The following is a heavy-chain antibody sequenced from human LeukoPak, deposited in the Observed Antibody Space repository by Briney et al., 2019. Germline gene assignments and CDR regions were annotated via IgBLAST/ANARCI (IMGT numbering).Heavy chain of an antibody. CDR1: GFSLSLSNYG. V-gene: IGHV3-33*01. J-gene: IGHJ3*01. CDR3: ARWNGDYRAFDL. Sequence: PGRSLRLSCVTSGFSLSLSNYGMHWVRQAPGKGLEWVAVISYEGSLKYYGDSVKGRFTISRDTSEKTLFLQMSNLRAEDTGVYYCARWNGDYRAFDLWGQGTMVSVSS. CDR2: ISYEGSLK. D-gene: IGHD4-17*01.